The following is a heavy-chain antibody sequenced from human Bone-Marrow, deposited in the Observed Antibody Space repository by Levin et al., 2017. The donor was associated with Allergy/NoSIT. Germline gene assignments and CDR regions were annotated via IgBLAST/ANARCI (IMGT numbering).Heavy chain of an antibody. D-gene: IGHD3-3*01. CDR3: ARGTDYDFWSGYVDY. CDR2: INHSGST. V-gene: IGHV4-34*01. CDR1: GGSFSGYY. J-gene: IGHJ4*02. Sequence: GSLRLSCAVYGGSFSGYYWSWIRQPPGKGLEWIGEINHSGSTNYNPSLKSRVTISVDTSKNQFSLKLSSVTAADTAVYYCARGTDYDFWSGYVDYWGQGTLVTVSS.